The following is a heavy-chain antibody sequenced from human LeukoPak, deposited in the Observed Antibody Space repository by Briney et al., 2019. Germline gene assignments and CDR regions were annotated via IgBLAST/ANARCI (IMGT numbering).Heavy chain of an antibody. CDR1: GYTFTSYY. J-gene: IGHJ2*01. CDR2: INPSGGST. D-gene: IGHD2-15*01. CDR3: ARAYCSGGSCYSGWYFDL. Sequence: ASVKVSCKASGYTFTSYYMHWVRQAPGQGLEWMGIINPSGGSTSYAQKFQGRVTMTRDTSTSTVYMELSSLRSEDTAVYYCARAYCSGGSCYSGWYFDLWGRGTLVTVSS. V-gene: IGHV1-46*01.